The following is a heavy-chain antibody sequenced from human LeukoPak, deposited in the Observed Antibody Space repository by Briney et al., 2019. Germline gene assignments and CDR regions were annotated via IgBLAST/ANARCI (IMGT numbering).Heavy chain of an antibody. D-gene: IGHD3-10*01. CDR3: ARPISGSYYNGLGY. CDR2: INWNGGST. CDR1: GLTFDDYG. Sequence: GGSLRLSCAASGLTFDDYGMSWVRQAPGKGLEWVSGINWNGGSTGYGDSVKGRFTISRDNAKNSLYLQMNSLRAEDTALYYCARPISGSYYNGLGYWGLRTLVTVSS. V-gene: IGHV3-20*04. J-gene: IGHJ4*02.